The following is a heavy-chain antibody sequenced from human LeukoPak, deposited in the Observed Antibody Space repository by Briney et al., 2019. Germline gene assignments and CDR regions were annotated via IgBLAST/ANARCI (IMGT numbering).Heavy chain of an antibody. CDR2: ISSSSTI. CDR3: ARDMDRGISDY. V-gene: IGHV3-48*01. J-gene: IGHJ4*02. Sequence: GGSLRLSCAASGFTFSSYSMNWVRQAPGKGLEWVSYISSSSTIYYADSVKGRFTISRDNAKNSLYLQMNSLRAEDTAVYYCARDMDRGISDYWGQGTLVTVSS. D-gene: IGHD3-10*01. CDR1: GFTFSSYS.